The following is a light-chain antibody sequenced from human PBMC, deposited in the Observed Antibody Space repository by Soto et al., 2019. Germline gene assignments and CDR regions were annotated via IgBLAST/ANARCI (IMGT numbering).Light chain of an antibody. CDR2: EGS. CDR3: CSYAGSSTHVV. V-gene: IGLV2-23*01. CDR1: SSDVGSYNL. J-gene: IGLJ2*01. Sequence: SALTQPASVSGSPGQSLTISCPGTSSDVGSYNLVSWYQQHPGKAPKLMIYEGSKRPSGVSNRFSGSKSGNTASLTISGLQAEDEADYYCCSYAGSSTHVVFGGGTKLTVL.